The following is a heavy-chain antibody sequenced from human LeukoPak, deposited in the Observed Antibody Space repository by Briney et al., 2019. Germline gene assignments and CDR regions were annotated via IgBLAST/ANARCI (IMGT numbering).Heavy chain of an antibody. Sequence: GGSLRLSCAASVFTFSSSSMSWVRQAPWKGLEWVSAISNNGGYTYYADSVQGRFTISRDNSKSTLCLQMNSLRAEDTAVYYCAKQLGYCSDGSCYFPYWGQGTLVTVSS. V-gene: IGHV3-23*01. J-gene: IGHJ4*02. D-gene: IGHD2-15*01. CDR1: VFTFSSSS. CDR3: AKQLGYCSDGSCYFPY. CDR2: ISNNGGYT.